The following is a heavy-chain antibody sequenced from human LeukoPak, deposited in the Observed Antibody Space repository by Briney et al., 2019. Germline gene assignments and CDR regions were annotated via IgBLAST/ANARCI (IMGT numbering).Heavy chain of an antibody. V-gene: IGHV3-21*01. CDR2: ISTSSNYI. CDR3: ARDIINIAMTGTYWPY. J-gene: IGHJ4*02. CDR1: GFTFSRYS. D-gene: IGHD6-19*01. Sequence: PGGSLRLSCAASGFTFSRYSMNWVRQAPGKGLEWVSSISTSSNYIYYADSVKGRFTISRDDARNSLYLQMNRLSAEDTAMYYCARDIINIAMTGTYWPYWGQGTLVTVSS.